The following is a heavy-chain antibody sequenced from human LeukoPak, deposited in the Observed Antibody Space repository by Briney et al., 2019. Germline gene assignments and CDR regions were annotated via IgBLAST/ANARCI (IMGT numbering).Heavy chain of an antibody. J-gene: IGHJ5*02. D-gene: IGHD3-22*01. CDR3: ARHNFGRTYYYDRSGFPLGFDP. CDR1: GGSFSDYY. Sequence: PSETLSLTCAVYGGSFSDYYWTWIRQPPGKGLEWIGEINHSGGTKYNPSLKSRVTISVDTSKNQFSLILSSVTAADTAVYYCARHNFGRTYYYDRSGFPLGFDPWGQGTLVTVSS. CDR2: INHSGGT. V-gene: IGHV4-34*01.